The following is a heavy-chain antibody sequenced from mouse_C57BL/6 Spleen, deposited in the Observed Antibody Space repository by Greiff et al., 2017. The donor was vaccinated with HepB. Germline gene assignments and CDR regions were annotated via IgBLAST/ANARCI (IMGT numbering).Heavy chain of an antibody. Sequence: EVHLVESGGGLVKPGGSLKLSCAASGFTFSDYGMHWVRQAPEKGLEWVAYISSGSSTIYYADTVKGRFTISRDNAKNTLFLQMTSLRSEDTAMYYCARSGTTVVTYFDYWGQGTTLTVSS. D-gene: IGHD1-1*01. J-gene: IGHJ2*01. CDR3: ARSGTTVVTYFDY. CDR1: GFTFSDYG. CDR2: ISSGSSTI. V-gene: IGHV5-17*01.